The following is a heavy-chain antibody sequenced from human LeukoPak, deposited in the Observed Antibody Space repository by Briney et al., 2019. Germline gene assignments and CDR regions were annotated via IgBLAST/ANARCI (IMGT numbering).Heavy chain of an antibody. Sequence: PGGSLRLSCAASGFTFSSYGMSWVRQAPGKGLEWVSAISGSGVSTYYADSVKGRFTISRDNSKNTLYLQMNSLRAEDTAVYYCARTDKEAAGTFDYWGQGTLVTVSS. J-gene: IGHJ4*02. CDR1: GFTFSSYG. V-gene: IGHV3-23*01. D-gene: IGHD6-13*01. CDR2: ISGSGVST. CDR3: ARTDKEAAGTFDY.